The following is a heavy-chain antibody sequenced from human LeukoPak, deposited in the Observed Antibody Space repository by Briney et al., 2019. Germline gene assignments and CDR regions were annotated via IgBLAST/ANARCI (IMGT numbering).Heavy chain of an antibody. CDR2: INTKTGSP. Sequence: ASVKVSCKASGYTFTSYGISWVRQAPGQGLEWMGWINTKTGSPTYAQGFTGRFVFSLDTSVSTTYLQISSLKAEDTAVYYCARDLVEDSSWLAFDSWGQGALVTVSS. CDR3: ARDLVEDSSWLAFDS. V-gene: IGHV7-4-1*02. J-gene: IGHJ4*02. CDR1: GYTFTSYG. D-gene: IGHD6-13*01.